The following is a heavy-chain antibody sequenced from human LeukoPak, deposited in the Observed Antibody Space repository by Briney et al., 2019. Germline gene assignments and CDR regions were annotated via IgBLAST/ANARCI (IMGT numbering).Heavy chain of an antibody. CDR2: IRFDGTIK. J-gene: IGHJ4*02. CDR3: ARDICGRGPCSPNFDY. V-gene: IGHV3-30*02. D-gene: IGHD2-21*01. Sequence: GGSLRLSCAASGFTFSSYGMHWVRQAPGKGLEWVAFIRFDGTIKHYADSVKGRFTISRDNSKNTLYLQMNSLRAEDTAVYYCARDICGRGPCSPNFDYWGQGTLVTVSS. CDR1: GFTFSSYG.